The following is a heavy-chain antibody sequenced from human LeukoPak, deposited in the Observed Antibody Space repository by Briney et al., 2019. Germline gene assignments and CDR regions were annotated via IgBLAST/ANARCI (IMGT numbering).Heavy chain of an antibody. Sequence: PSETLSLTCTVSGGSISSGSYYWSWIRQPAGKGLEWIGRIYTSGSTNYKPSLKSRVSMSVDTSKNQFSLKLSSVTAADTAVYYCARVSSSWYQDWYFDLWGRGTVVTVSS. CDR2: IYTSGST. CDR3: ARVSSSWYQDWYFDL. CDR1: GGSISSGSYY. D-gene: IGHD6-13*01. V-gene: IGHV4-61*02. J-gene: IGHJ2*01.